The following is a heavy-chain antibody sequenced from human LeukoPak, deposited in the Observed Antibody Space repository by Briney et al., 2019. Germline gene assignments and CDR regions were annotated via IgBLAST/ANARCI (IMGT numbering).Heavy chain of an antibody. D-gene: IGHD3-22*01. J-gene: IGHJ4*02. V-gene: IGHV4-39*06. CDR1: GGFISSSTYY. CDR2: IYYSGST. Sequence: SETLSLTCTVSGGFISSSTYYWGWIRQPPGKGLEWIGSIYYSGSTYCNPALKSRVTISVDTSNNQFALKLSSVTAADTAVYYCARLASGYYDSIPYYPLDYWGQGTLVTVSS. CDR3: ARLASGYYDSIPYYPLDY.